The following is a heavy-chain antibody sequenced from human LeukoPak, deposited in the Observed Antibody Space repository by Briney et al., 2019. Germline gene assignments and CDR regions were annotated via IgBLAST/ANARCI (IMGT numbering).Heavy chain of an antibody. D-gene: IGHD3-10*01. J-gene: IGHJ2*01. V-gene: IGHV3-23*01. CDR1: GFAFANYA. CDR3: ARGEGSGSFHKRYFDL. CDR2: ISGSGGAT. Sequence: PGGSLRLSWAASGFAFANYAMSWVRQAPGKGLEGVSIISGSGGATYYADSVKGRFTIARDNSQNTLYLQMNSLRADDTAVYYCARGEGSGSFHKRYFDLWGRGTLVTVSS.